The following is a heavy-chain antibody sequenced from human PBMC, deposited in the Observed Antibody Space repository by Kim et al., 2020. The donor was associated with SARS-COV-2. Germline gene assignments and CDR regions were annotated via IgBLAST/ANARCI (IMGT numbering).Heavy chain of an antibody. Sequence: ASVKVSCKAAGYTFTSYAMNWVRQAPGQGLEWMGWINTNTGNPTYAQGFTGRFVFSLDTSVSTAYLQISSLKAEYTAVYYCARGWGWWELRKIDYWGQRTLVTVSS. CDR2: INTNTGNP. D-gene: IGHD1-26*01. CDR1: GYTFTSYA. CDR3: ARGWGWWELRKIDY. V-gene: IGHV7-4-1*02. J-gene: IGHJ4*02.